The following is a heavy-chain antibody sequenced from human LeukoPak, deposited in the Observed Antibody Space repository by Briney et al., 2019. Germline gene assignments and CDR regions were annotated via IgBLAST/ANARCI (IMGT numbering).Heavy chain of an antibody. V-gene: IGHV4-59*01. Sequence: SETLSLTCTVSGGSISSYYWSWIRQPPGKGLEWIGYIYYSGSTNYNPSLKSRVTISVDTSKNQFSLKLSSVTAADTAVYYCARERATTAGSVFDIWGQGTMVTVSS. D-gene: IGHD1-26*01. CDR2: IYYSGST. J-gene: IGHJ3*02. CDR3: ARERATTAGSVFDI. CDR1: GGSISSYY.